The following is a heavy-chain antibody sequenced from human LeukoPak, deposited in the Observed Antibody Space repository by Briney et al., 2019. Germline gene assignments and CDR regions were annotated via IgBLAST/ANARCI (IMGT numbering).Heavy chain of an antibody. CDR2: VTGGGLST. J-gene: IGHJ6*02. Sequence: PGGSLRLSCAASGFTFSSYAMTWVRQAPGEGLEWVSAVTGGGLSTYYADSVKGRFTISRDNSKNTLYLQMHSLRAEDTAVYYCAKEGVGQQLEGGASETYYYYYGLDVWGQGTTVTVSS. D-gene: IGHD6-13*01. CDR1: GFTFSSYA. CDR3: AKEGVGQQLEGGASETYYYYYGLDV. V-gene: IGHV3-23*01.